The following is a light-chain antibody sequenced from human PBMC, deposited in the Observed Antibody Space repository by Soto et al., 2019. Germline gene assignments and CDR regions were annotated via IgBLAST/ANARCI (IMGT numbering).Light chain of an antibody. J-gene: IGKJ1*01. Sequence: EIVLTQSPGTRSLSPGERATLSCRASQSDSSSYLAWYQQKPGQAPRLLIYGASSRATGIPDRFSGSGSGTDFTLTISRLEPEDFAVYYCHQYGSSSWTFGQGTKVEIK. CDR3: HQYGSSSWT. CDR1: QSDSSSY. V-gene: IGKV3-20*01. CDR2: GAS.